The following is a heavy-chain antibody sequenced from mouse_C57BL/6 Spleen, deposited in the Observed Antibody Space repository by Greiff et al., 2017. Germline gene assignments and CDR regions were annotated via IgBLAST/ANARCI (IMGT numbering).Heavy chain of an antibody. J-gene: IGHJ2*01. V-gene: IGHV1-64*01. D-gene: IGHD1-1*01. CDR2: IHPKSGST. Sequence: VQLQQPGAELVKPGASVKLSCKASGYTFTSYWMHWVKQRPGQGLEWIGMIHPKSGSTNYNEKFKSKATLTVDKSSSTAYMQLSSLTSEDSAVYYCARWGYYYGSEEGDWGQGTTLTVSS. CDR3: ARWGYYYGSEEGD. CDR1: GYTFTSYW.